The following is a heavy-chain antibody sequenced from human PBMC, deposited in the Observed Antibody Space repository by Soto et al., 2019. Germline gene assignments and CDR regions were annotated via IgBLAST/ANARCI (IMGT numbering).Heavy chain of an antibody. V-gene: IGHV3-30*18. J-gene: IGHJ6*02. Sequence: QVQLVESGGGVVQPGRSLRLSCAASGFTFSSYGMHWVRQAPGKGLEWVAVISYDGSNKYYADSVKGRFTISRDNSKNTLYLQMNSLRAEDTAVYYCAKGRGVYARLYYYYGMDVWGQGTTVTVSS. CDR3: AKGRGVYARLYYYYGMDV. CDR1: GFTFSSYG. CDR2: ISYDGSNK. D-gene: IGHD2-8*01.